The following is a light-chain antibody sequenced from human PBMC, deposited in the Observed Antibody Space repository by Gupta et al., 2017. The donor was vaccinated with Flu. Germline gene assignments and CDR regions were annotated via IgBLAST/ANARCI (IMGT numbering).Light chain of an antibody. Sequence: MTQSPSSLSASVGDRVTITCQASQDISNYLNWYQQKPGKAPKLLIYDASNLETGVPSRFSGSGSGTDFTFTISSLQPEDIATYYCQQYDDHPLTFGQGTRLEIK. V-gene: IGKV1-33*01. CDR2: DAS. CDR1: QDISNY. CDR3: QQYDDHPLT. J-gene: IGKJ5*01.